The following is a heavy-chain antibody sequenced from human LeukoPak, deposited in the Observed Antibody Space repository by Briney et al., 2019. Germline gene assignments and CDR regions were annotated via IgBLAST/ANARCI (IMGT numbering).Heavy chain of an antibody. Sequence: KPSETLSLTCTVSGGSISSSSYYWGWIRQPPGKGLEWIGSIYYSGSTYYNPSLKSRVTISVDTSKNQFSLKLSSVTAADTAVYYCARGRGKHFDYWGQGTLVTVSS. CDR3: ARGRGKHFDY. CDR1: GGSISSSSYY. D-gene: IGHD3-10*01. J-gene: IGHJ4*02. CDR2: IYYSGST. V-gene: IGHV4-39*01.